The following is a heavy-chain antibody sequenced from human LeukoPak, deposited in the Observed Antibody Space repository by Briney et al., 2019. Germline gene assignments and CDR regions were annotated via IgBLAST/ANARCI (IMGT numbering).Heavy chain of an antibody. CDR1: GFTFSSYS. V-gene: IGHV3-48*01. Sequence: GGSLRLSCAASGFTFSSYSMNWVRQAPGKGLEWVSYISSSSSTIYYADSVKGRFTISRDNAKNSLYLQMNSLRAEVTAVYYCARVYGSGSYAAFDYWGQGTLVTVSS. J-gene: IGHJ4*02. D-gene: IGHD3-10*01. CDR2: ISSSSSTI. CDR3: ARVYGSGSYAAFDY.